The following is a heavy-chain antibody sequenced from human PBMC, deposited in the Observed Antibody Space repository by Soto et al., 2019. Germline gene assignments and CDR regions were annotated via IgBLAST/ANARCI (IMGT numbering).Heavy chain of an antibody. V-gene: IGHV3-23*01. Sequence: GGSLRLSCAASGFTSSSYAMSWVRQAPVKGLEWVSAISGSGGSTYYADSVKGRFTISRDNSKNTLYLQMNSLRAEDTAVYYCAKDYQQWLAHSLPKNWGQGTLVTVSS. J-gene: IGHJ4*02. CDR3: AKDYQQWLAHSLPKN. CDR2: ISGSGGST. D-gene: IGHD6-19*01. CDR1: GFTSSSYA.